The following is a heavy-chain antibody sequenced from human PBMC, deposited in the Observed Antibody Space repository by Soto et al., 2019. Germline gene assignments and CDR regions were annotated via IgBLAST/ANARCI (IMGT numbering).Heavy chain of an antibody. D-gene: IGHD3-10*01. Sequence: GGSLRLSCAASGFTFSSYGMHWVRQAPGKGLEWVAVIWYDGSNKYYADSVKGRFTISRDNSKNTLYLQMNSLRAEDTAVYYCARDELHPDEGGYYWGQGTLVTVSS. CDR3: ARDELHPDEGGYY. CDR1: GFTFSSYG. J-gene: IGHJ4*02. V-gene: IGHV3-33*01. CDR2: IWYDGSNK.